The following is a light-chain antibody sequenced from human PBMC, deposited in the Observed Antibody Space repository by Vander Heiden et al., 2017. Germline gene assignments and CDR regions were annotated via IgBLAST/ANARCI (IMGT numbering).Light chain of an antibody. CDR3: QQEGNSPFT. Sequence: EIVLTQSPGTLSLSPGESAILSCMASQSVSSRHLAGYQQKPGQAPRLLIYGASSRAKGIPDRFSGSGTGTDFTLTISRLEPEDFVVYYCQQEGNSPFTLGHGTKVDIK. V-gene: IGKV3-20*01. J-gene: IGKJ3*01. CDR2: GAS. CDR1: QSVSSRH.